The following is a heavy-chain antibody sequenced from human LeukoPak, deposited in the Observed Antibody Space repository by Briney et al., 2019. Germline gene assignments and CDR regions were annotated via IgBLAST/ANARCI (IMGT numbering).Heavy chain of an antibody. J-gene: IGHJ4*02. V-gene: IGHV3-7*03. D-gene: IGHD1-26*01. CDR2: INKDGGEK. CDR3: VKDSPPRHSGCPPAY. CDR1: GFTFSSYW. Sequence: PGGSLRLSCAASGFTFSSYWMSWVRQAPGKGLEWVANINKDGGEKYYVDSVKGRFTISRDNAKNSLYLQMNSLRADDTAVYYCVKDSPPRHSGCPPAYWGQGTLVTVSS.